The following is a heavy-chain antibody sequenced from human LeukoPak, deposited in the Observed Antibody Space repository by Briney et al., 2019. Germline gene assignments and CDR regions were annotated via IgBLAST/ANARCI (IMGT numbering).Heavy chain of an antibody. Sequence: SETLSLTCTVSGGSIGSYYWSWIRQPAGKGLEWIGRIYTSGRNNYNPSHKSRATMSVDTSKNQFSLKLSSMTAADTAVYYCARLVGSSWYHEVLLGRDYWGQGTLVTVSS. CDR3: ARLVGSSWYHEVLLGRDY. CDR1: GGSIGSYY. CDR2: IYTSGRN. J-gene: IGHJ4*02. D-gene: IGHD6-13*01. V-gene: IGHV4-4*07.